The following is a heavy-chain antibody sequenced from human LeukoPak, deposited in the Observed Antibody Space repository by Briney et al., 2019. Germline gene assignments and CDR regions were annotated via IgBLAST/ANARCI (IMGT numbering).Heavy chain of an antibody. J-gene: IGHJ4*02. Sequence: GGSLRLSCAASGFTFDDYAMHWVRQAPGKGLEWVSGISWNSGSIGYADSVKGRFTISRDNAKNSLYLQMNSLRAEDMALYYCAKGGYYYGSGSHYFDYWGQGTLVTVSS. CDR3: AKGGYYYGSGSHYFDY. D-gene: IGHD3-10*01. V-gene: IGHV3-9*03. CDR2: ISWNSGSI. CDR1: GFTFDDYA.